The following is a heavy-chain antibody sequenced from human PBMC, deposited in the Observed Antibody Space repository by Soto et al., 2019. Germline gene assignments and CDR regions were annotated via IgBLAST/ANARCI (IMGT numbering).Heavy chain of an antibody. Sequence: ASLKVYCKSSGSTFTSYGISCVRHSPGQGLELIGWISAYNGNTNYAQKLQGRVTMTTDTSTSTAYMELRSLRSDDTAVYYCARAVEDFWSGYYIGPSYYFDYWGQGTLVTVSS. CDR3: ARAVEDFWSGYYIGPSYYFDY. D-gene: IGHD3-3*01. V-gene: IGHV1-18*01. CDR1: GSTFTSYG. J-gene: IGHJ4*02. CDR2: ISAYNGNT.